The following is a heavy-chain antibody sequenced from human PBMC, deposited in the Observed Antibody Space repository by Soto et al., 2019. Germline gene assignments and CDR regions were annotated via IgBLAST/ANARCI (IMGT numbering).Heavy chain of an antibody. CDR3: AKPAGRYHYVWGRWGYFDY. J-gene: IGHJ4*02. CDR1: GYTFTSYD. V-gene: IGHV1-8*01. Sequence: ASVKVSCKASGYTFTSYDINWVRQATGQGLEWMGWMNPNSGNTGYAQKFQGRVTMTRNTSISTAYMELSSLRSEDTAVFYCAKPAGRYHYVWGRWGYFDYWGQGTQVTISS. CDR2: MNPNSGNT. D-gene: IGHD3-16*01.